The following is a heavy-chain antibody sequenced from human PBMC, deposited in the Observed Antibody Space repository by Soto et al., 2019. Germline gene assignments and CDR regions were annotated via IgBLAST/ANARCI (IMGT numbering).Heavy chain of an antibody. Sequence: QVQLVESGGGVVQPGRSLRLSCAASGFTFSSYAMHWVRQAPGKGLEWVAVIWYDGSNKYYADSVKGRFTISRDNSKNTLYLHMNSLRAEDTAVYYCARDPLSCSGRSCYSFDYWGQGTLVTVSP. D-gene: IGHD2-15*01. CDR2: IWYDGSNK. CDR3: ARDPLSCSGRSCYSFDY. V-gene: IGHV3-33*01. CDR1: GFTFSSYA. J-gene: IGHJ4*02.